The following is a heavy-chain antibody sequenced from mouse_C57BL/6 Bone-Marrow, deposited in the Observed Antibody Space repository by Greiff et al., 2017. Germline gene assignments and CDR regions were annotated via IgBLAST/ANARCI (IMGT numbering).Heavy chain of an antibody. V-gene: IGHV1-55*01. J-gene: IGHJ4*01. CDR2: IYPGSGST. CDR1: GYTFTSYW. CDR3: NNFITTVVANYAMDY. Sequence: VQLQQPGAELVKPGASVKMSCKASGYTFTSYWITWVKQRPGQGLEWIGDIYPGSGSTNYNEKFKSKATLTVDTSSRTAYLQLSSLTSEDSAVYYCNNFITTVVANYAMDYWGQGTSVTVSS. D-gene: IGHD1-1*01.